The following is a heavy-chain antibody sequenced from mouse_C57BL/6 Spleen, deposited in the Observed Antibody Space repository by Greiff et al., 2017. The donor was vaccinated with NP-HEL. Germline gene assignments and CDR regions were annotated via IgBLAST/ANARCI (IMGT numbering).Heavy chain of an antibody. D-gene: IGHD2-4*01. CDR1: GFTFSSYA. Sequence: EVKVVESGEGLVKPGGSLKLSCAASGFTFSSYAMSWVRQTPEKRLEWVAYISSGGDYIYYADTVKGRFTISRDNARNTLYLQMSSLKSEDTAMYYCTREGIYYDHDGFAYWGQGTLVTVSA. V-gene: IGHV5-9-1*02. J-gene: IGHJ3*01. CDR3: TREGIYYDHDGFAY. CDR2: ISSGGDYI.